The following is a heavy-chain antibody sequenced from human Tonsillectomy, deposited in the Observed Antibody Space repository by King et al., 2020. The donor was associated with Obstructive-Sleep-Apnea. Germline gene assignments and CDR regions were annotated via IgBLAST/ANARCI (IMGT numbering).Heavy chain of an antibody. V-gene: IGHV3-13*01. D-gene: IGHD2-15*01. CDR2: AGTSGDR. Sequence: VQLVESGGGLVQPGGSLRLSCAASGFTFSHYDMHWVRQATGKGLEWVSGAGTSGDRYYPGSVKGRFTISREDAKNSLYLQMNNLRDGDTAVYYCARGRRYGSRGPTGDSWGQGTLVTVSS. J-gene: IGHJ4*02. CDR1: GFTFSHYD. CDR3: ARGRRYGSRGPTGDS.